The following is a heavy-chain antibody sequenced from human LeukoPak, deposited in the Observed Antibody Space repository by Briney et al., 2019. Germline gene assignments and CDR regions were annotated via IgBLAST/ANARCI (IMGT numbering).Heavy chain of an antibody. J-gene: IGHJ6*03. Sequence: SETLSLTCTVSGGSISSYYWSWIRQPPGKGLEWIGEIYHSGSTNYNPSLKSRVTISVDKSKNQFSLKLSSVTAADTAVYYCARDCVTTTLYYYYYMDVWGKGTTVTVSS. CDR3: ARDCVTTTLYYYYYMDV. V-gene: IGHV4-59*12. CDR2: IYHSGST. CDR1: GGSISSYY. D-gene: IGHD4-17*01.